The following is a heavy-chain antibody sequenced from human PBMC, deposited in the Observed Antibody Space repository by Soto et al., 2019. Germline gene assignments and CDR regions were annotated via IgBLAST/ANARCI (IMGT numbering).Heavy chain of an antibody. Sequence: PGESLKISCKGSGYSFTSYWISWVRQMPGKGLEWMGRIDPSDSYTNYSPSFQGHVTISADKSISTAYLQWSSLKASDTAMYYCARQKGYCSSHSCRKVGSWFDPRGQGPLVTVSS. CDR3: ARQKGYCSSHSCRKVGSWFDP. D-gene: IGHD2-2*01. J-gene: IGHJ5*02. CDR1: GYSFTSYW. V-gene: IGHV5-10-1*01. CDR2: IDPSDSYT.